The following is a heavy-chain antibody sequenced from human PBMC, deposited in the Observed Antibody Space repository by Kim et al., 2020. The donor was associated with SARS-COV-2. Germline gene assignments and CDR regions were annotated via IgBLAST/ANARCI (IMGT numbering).Heavy chain of an antibody. D-gene: IGHD3-22*01. Sequence: ASVKVSCKASGYTFTSYYMHWVRQAPGQGLEWMGIINPSGGSTSYAQKFQGRVTMTRDTSTSTVYMELSSLRSEDTAVYYCARASRRRITMIVVTRYYYGMDVWGQGTTVTVSS. CDR2: INPSGGST. CDR3: ARASRRRITMIVVTRYYYGMDV. CDR1: GYTFTSYY. J-gene: IGHJ6*02. V-gene: IGHV1-46*01.